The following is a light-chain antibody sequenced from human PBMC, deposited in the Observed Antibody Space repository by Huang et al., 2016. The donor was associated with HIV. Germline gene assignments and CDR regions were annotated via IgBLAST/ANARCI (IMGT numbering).Light chain of an antibody. V-gene: IGKV3D-7*01. Sequence: EIVMTQSPATLSLSPGERATISCRASQTVSSNYLSWYQQKPGQAPRLLIYGASTRATGIPARFSGSGSGPDFTLTISSLQPEDFAVYYCQQEYSFGQGTKLEIK. CDR3: QQEYS. CDR1: QTVSSNY. J-gene: IGKJ2*03. CDR2: GAS.